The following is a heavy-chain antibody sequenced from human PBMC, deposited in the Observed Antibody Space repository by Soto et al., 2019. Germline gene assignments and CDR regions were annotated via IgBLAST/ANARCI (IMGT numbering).Heavy chain of an antibody. J-gene: IGHJ4*02. Sequence: QVQLVESGGGVVQPGRSLRLSCAASGFTFSSYGMHWVREAPGKGLEWVAVIWYDGSNKYYADSVKGRFTISRDNSKNTLHLQMNSLRAKDTSVYYCARDPVSDSSSLFFDHWGQETLLTVSS. CDR1: GFTFSSYG. CDR3: ARDPVSDSSSLFFDH. V-gene: IGHV3-33*01. CDR2: IWYDGSNK. D-gene: IGHD6-13*01.